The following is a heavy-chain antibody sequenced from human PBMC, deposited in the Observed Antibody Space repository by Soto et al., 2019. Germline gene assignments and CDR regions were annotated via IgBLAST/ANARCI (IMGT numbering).Heavy chain of an antibody. V-gene: IGHV3-7*01. J-gene: IGHJ4*02. CDR3: ARALCSETDEL. CDR1: GFTFSRFW. CDR2: IKQNGSEK. Sequence: EVQLVESGGGLVQPGGSLRLSCAASGFTFSRFWMSWVRQAPGKGLEWVANIKQNGSEKYYVDSVKGRFTISRDNAKNSLYLQMNSLRAEDTPVYYCARALCSETDELWGQGTLVTVSS. D-gene: IGHD6-19*01.